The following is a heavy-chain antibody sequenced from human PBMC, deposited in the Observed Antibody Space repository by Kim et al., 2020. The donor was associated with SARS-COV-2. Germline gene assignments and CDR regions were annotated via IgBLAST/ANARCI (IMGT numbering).Heavy chain of an antibody. Sequence: GGSLRLSCAASGFTFSSYAMSWVRQAPGKGLEWVSAISGSGGSTYYADSVKGRFTIFRDNSKNTLYLQMNSLRAEDTAVYYCAKVGGDGYNLGGYFDYWGQGTLVTVTS. CDR2: ISGSGGST. CDR3: AKVGGDGYNLGGYFDY. D-gene: IGHD3-16*01. CDR1: GFTFSSYA. V-gene: IGHV3-23*01. J-gene: IGHJ4*02.